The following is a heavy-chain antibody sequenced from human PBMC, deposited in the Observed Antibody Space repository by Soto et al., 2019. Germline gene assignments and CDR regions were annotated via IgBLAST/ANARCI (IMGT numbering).Heavy chain of an antibody. V-gene: IGHV3-74*01. CDR1: GFTFSNYW. J-gene: IGHJ4*02. Sequence: EVQLVESGGGLVQPGGSLRLSCAASGFTFSNYWMHWVRQAPGKGLVWVSRINFDESTTTYADSVQGRFTISRDNAKNTLYLQLNRLRDEDTAMYYCVTGGRTAGHVYHFDDWGQGALVTVSS. D-gene: IGHD3-16*01. CDR2: INFDESTT. CDR3: VTGGRTAGHVYHFDD.